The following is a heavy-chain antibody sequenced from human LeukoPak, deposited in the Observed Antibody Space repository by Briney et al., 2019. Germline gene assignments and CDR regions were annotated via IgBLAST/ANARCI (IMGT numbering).Heavy chain of an antibody. CDR3: ATFEGNDAFDI. J-gene: IGHJ3*02. V-gene: IGHV5-10-1*01. Sequence: GESLKISCKGSGYSFTSYWISRVRQMPGKGLEWMGRIDPSDSYTNYSPSFQGHVTISADKSISTAYLQWSSLKASDTAMYYCATFEGNDAFDIWGQGTMVTVSS. CDR2: IDPSDSYT. CDR1: GYSFTSYW.